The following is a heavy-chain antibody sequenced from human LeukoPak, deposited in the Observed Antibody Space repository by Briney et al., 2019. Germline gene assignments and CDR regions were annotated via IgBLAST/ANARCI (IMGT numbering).Heavy chain of an antibody. V-gene: IGHV3-48*04. J-gene: IGHJ4*02. Sequence: GGSLRLSCAATGFAFTSYSMNWVRQAPGKGLEWVSYISSGGTFYYADSVKGRFTISRDNAKNSLYLQMNSLRAEDTAVYYCAKVGPLSSTTGLGTDYWGQGTLVTVSS. CDR1: GFAFTSYS. D-gene: IGHD2/OR15-2a*01. CDR3: AKVGPLSSTTGLGTDY. CDR2: ISSGGTF.